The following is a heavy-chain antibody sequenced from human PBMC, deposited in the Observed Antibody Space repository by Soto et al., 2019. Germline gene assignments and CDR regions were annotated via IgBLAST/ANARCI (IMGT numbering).Heavy chain of an antibody. CDR2: IFYNGRT. Sequence: QVHLQESGPGMVRPSETLSITCSVSGGSITRPNYFWGCVRRAPGRGKEWIGNIFYNGRTDYRTSHQSPVTSSVDTSRNQVSMRLASVTAADTAIYYCARGACSAEDQSDWVARWGHGTLGTVSS. CDR1: GGSITRPNYF. J-gene: IGHJ5*02. CDR3: ARGACSAEDQSDWVAR. D-gene: IGHD2-15*01. V-gene: IGHV4-39*01.